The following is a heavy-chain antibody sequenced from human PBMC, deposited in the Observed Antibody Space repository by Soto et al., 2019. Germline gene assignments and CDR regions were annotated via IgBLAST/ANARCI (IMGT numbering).Heavy chain of an antibody. CDR3: ARGPTGTWIQLWQDDAFDI. J-gene: IGHJ3*02. CDR2: ISAYNGNT. D-gene: IGHD5-18*01. CDR1: GGTFSSYG. Sequence: GASVKVSCKASGGTFSSYGISCVRQAPGQGLEWMGWISAYNGNTNYAQKLQGRVTMTTDTSTSTAYMELRSLRSDDTAVYYCARGPTGTWIQLWQDDAFDIWGQGTMVTVSS. V-gene: IGHV1-18*01.